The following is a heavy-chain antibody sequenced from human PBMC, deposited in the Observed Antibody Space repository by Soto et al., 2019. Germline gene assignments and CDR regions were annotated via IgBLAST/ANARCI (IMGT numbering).Heavy chain of an antibody. V-gene: IGHV3-48*01. D-gene: IGHD6-13*01. CDR2: IGIGSSTK. J-gene: IGHJ4*02. Sequence: GGSLRLSCAASGFTFRNYGMNWVRQAPGKGLEWVSYIGIGSSTKYYADSVKGRFTISRDNAKNSLYLQMNSLRAEDTAMYYCARDIWYTSSQIVRYFDSWGPGTLVTVSS. CDR3: ARDIWYTSSQIVRYFDS. CDR1: GFTFRNYG.